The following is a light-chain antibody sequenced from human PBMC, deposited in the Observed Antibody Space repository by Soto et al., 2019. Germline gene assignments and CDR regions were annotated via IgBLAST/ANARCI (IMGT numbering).Light chain of an antibody. CDR2: DAS. Sequence: EIVMTQSPATLSVSPGESATLSCRASQRISRNLAWYQQKPGQAPRLLIYDASTRAPGFPDRFSGSGSGTDFTLTISRLEPEDFAVYYCQQYGSSPPITFGQGTRWR. CDR3: QQYGSSPPIT. V-gene: IGKV3-20*01. J-gene: IGKJ5*01. CDR1: QRISRN.